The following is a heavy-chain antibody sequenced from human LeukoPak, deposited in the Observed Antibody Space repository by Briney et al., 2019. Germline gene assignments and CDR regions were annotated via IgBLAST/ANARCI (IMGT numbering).Heavy chain of an antibody. Sequence: GGSLRLSCAASGSTFSSYSMNWVRQAPGKGLEWVSSISSSSGYIYYADSVRGRFTISRDNAENSMFLQMNSLRAEDTAVYYCARDYLDSSGYYKRSWNGFDMSGQGTMVTVSS. V-gene: IGHV3-21*06. CDR2: ISSSSGYI. CDR1: GSTFSSYS. CDR3: ARDYLDSSGYYKRSWNGFDM. J-gene: IGHJ3*02. D-gene: IGHD3-22*01.